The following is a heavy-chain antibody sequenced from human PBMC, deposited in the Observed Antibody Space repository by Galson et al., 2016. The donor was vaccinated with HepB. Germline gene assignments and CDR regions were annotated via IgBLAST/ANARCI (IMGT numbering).Heavy chain of an antibody. Sequence: TLSLTCTVSGGSISAGDYYWSWIRQPPGKGLEWIGYVFYSGSTYYNPSLQSRVTISADTSKNQFSLKLNSVTPADTAVYYCARERYYYDRSGYYYFFDNWGQGTPITVSS. J-gene: IGHJ4*02. CDR3: ARERYYYDRSGYYYFFDN. V-gene: IGHV4-30-4*01. D-gene: IGHD3-22*01. CDR1: GGSISAGDYY. CDR2: VFYSGST.